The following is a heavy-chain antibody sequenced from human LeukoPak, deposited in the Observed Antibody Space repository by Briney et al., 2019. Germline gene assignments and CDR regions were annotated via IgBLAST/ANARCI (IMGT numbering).Heavy chain of an antibody. J-gene: IGHJ4*02. D-gene: IGHD3-22*01. CDR2: IIPIFGTA. Sequence: SVKVSRKASLGTFSSYAISWVRQAPGQGLEWMGKIIPIFGTAHYAQRFQGRVTVTTDESTSTAYMELSSLSSEDTAVYYCARDPGYYYDSSGYYYKDYWGQGTLVTVSS. V-gene: IGHV1-69*05. CDR1: LGTFSSYA. CDR3: ARDPGYYYDSSGYYYKDY.